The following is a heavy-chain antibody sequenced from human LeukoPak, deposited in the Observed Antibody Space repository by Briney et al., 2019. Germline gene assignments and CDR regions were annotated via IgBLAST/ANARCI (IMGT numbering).Heavy chain of an antibody. D-gene: IGHD6-6*01. CDR3: ARELYSSSSH. V-gene: IGHV3-48*01. Sequence: GGSLRLSCAAWGFTFSSYSMDGVREAPGEGGEGGSYISSTSSTIYHAHSVKARFSISRDNAKNSLYLQMNSLRAEDTAVYYCARELYSSSSHWGQGTLVTVSS. CDR2: ISSTSSTI. J-gene: IGHJ4*02. CDR1: GFTFSSYS.